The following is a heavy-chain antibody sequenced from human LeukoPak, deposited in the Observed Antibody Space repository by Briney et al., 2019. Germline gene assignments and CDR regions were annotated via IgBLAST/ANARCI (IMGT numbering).Heavy chain of an antibody. J-gene: IGHJ6*02. Sequence: KPGGSLRLSCAASGFTFSNAWMSWVRQAPGKGLEWVGRIRSKTDGGKIDYAATVKGRFTISRDDSESTLYLQMNNLKTEDTAVYYCKRDIVVVPTAITDYYQYYGMDVWGQGTTVAVSS. V-gene: IGHV3-15*05. CDR2: IRSKTDGGKI. D-gene: IGHD2-2*01. CDR3: KRDIVVVPTAITDYYQYYGMDV. CDR1: GFTFSNAW.